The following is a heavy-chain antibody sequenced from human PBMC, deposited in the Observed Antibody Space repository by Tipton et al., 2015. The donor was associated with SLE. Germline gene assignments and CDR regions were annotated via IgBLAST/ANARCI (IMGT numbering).Heavy chain of an antibody. CDR2: IYHSGST. D-gene: IGHD3-10*01. Sequence: GLVKPSETLSLNCAVSGYSISKDYYWGWIRQSPGKGLEWIGIIYHSGSTYYNPSLRSRVTISVETSKNQFSLMLTSVTAADTAVYYCTVMYGSGSYPIDRWGQGTMVTVTS. CDR1: GYSISKDYY. CDR3: TVMYGSGSYPIDR. J-gene: IGHJ5*02. V-gene: IGHV4-38-2*01.